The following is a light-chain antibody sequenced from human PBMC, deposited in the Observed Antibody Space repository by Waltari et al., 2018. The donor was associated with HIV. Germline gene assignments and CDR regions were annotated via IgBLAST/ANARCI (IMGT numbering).Light chain of an antibody. CDR3: QQYYSTPPT. CDR1: QSVLYSSNNKNY. V-gene: IGKV4-1*01. CDR2: WAS. J-gene: IGKJ4*01. Sequence: DIVMTQSPDSLPVSLGERATINCKSSQSVLYSSNNKNYLAWYQQKPGQPPKLLIYWASTRESGVPDRFSGSGSETDFTLTISSLQAEDVAVYYCQQYYSTPPTFGGGTKVEIK.